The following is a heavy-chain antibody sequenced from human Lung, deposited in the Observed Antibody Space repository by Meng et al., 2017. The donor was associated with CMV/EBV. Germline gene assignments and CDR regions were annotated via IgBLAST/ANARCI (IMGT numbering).Heavy chain of an antibody. CDR2: ISPNNGAT. Sequence: SVXVSXXASGYTFTDYRMHWVRQAPGQGLEWMGWISPNNGATNYAQKFQGRVTMTRDTSINTAYMELNRLTYDDTAVYYCASKMYYDFWSAYRGTEGVDPFNIWGQRALVTVSS. CDR3: ASKMYYDFWSAYRGTEGVDPFNI. CDR1: GYTFTDYR. D-gene: IGHD3-3*01. J-gene: IGHJ3*02. V-gene: IGHV1-2*02.